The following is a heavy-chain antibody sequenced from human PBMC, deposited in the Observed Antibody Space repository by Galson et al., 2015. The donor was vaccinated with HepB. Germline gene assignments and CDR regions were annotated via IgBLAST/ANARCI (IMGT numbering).Heavy chain of an antibody. V-gene: IGHV3-30-3*01. D-gene: IGHD3-16*01. CDR1: GFTLRSYA. CDR2: TSHDGDKN. J-gene: IGHJ4*02. CDR3: VTLMNRWQFAFDH. Sequence: SLRLSCAASGFTLRSYAMAWVRQVAGKGLEWMAFTSHDGDKNYYADSVKGRFTISRDNSKSTLYVEMNNLRPDDTATYFCVTLMNRWQFAFDHWGLGALVTVSS.